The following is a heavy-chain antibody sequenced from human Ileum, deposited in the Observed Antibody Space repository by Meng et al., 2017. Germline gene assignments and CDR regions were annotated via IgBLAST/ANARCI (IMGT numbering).Heavy chain of an antibody. CDR3: ATDHRRRGIVGATTGYYYYGMDV. Sequence: ASAMVFCKVSAYSLTRLSMHWLRQAPGKGLEWRGGFDTEDGGTIYGQKSQGRVTMTEDTTTDTAYMELSSLRSEDTAVYYCATDHRRRGIVGATTGYYYYGMDVWGQGTTVTVSS. V-gene: IGHV1-24*01. CDR1: AYSLTRLS. CDR2: FDTEDGGT. D-gene: IGHD1-26*01. J-gene: IGHJ6*02.